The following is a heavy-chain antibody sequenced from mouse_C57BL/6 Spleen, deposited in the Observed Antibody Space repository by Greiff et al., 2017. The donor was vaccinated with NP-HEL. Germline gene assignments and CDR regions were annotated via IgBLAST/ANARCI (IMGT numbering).Heavy chain of an antibody. CDR3: ARHDDYDVDY. D-gene: IGHD2-4*01. V-gene: IGHV5-9*01. Sequence: EVMLVESGGGLVKPGGSLKLSCAASGFTFSSYTMSWVRQTPEKRLEWVATISGGGGNTYYPDSVKGRFTISRDNAKNTLYLQMSSLRSEDTALYYCARHDDYDVDYWGQGTTLTVSS. J-gene: IGHJ2*01. CDR1: GFTFSSYT. CDR2: ISGGGGNT.